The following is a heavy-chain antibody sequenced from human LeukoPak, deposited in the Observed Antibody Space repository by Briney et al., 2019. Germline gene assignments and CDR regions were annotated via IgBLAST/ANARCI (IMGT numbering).Heavy chain of an antibody. CDR2: VSAYNFGT. J-gene: IGHJ4*02. D-gene: IGHD5-12*01. Sequence: ASVSVSFMTPGHIFTSYGFTWVRQAPGRRREWMGWVSAYNFGTDYAWKFQGRVTMTADTSTGTVYMDLRSLGGDDTAIYYCARCWSFDRGYCDFWGQGTQVIVSS. CDR3: ARCWSFDRGYCDF. CDR1: GHIFTSYG. V-gene: IGHV1-18*01.